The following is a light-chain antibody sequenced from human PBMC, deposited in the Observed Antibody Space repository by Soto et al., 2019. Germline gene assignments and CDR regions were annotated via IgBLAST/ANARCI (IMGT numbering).Light chain of an antibody. CDR2: EVS. V-gene: IGLV2-14*01. J-gene: IGLJ1*01. Sequence: QSVLTQPASVSGSPGQSITISCTGTSSDVGNYNYVSWYRQHPGKAPKLMIYEVSNRPSGVSNRFSGSKSGNTASLTISGLQAEDEADYYCSSYTGSSPLYVFGTGTKLTVL. CDR3: SSYTGSSPLYV. CDR1: SSDVGNYNY.